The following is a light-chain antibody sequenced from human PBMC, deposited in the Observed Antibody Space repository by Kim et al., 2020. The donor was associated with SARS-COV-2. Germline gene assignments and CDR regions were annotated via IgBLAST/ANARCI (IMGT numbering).Light chain of an antibody. V-gene: IGLV3-9*01. CDR3: QVWDSSTYVV. Sequence: ALGQTARITCGGNNIGSKTVHGYQQKPGQAPLLVIYRNNNRPSGIPERFSGSNSGNTATLTISSAQAGDEADYYCQVWDSSTYVVFGGGTKVTVL. J-gene: IGLJ2*01. CDR1: NIGSKT. CDR2: RNN.